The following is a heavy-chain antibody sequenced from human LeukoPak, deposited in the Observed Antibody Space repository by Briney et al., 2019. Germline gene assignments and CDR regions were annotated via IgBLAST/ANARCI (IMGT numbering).Heavy chain of an antibody. CDR2: MNPNSGNT. J-gene: IGHJ6*02. CDR3: VAIPGRVPYYYYGMDV. CDR1: GYTFTSYD. Sequence: GASVKVSCKASGYTFTSYDINWVRQATGQGLEWMGWMNPNSGNTGYAQKFQGRVTMTRNTSISTAYMELSSLRSEDTAVYYCVAIPGRVPYYYYGMDVWGQGTMVTVSS. V-gene: IGHV1-8*01. D-gene: IGHD2-2*02.